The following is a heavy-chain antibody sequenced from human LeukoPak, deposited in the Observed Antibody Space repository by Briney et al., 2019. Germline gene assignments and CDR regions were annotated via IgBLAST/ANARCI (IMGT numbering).Heavy chain of an antibody. V-gene: IGHV3-30*18. J-gene: IGHJ4*02. CDR3: AKVNNYDDY. D-gene: IGHD1/OR15-1a*01. Sequence: GGSLRLSCAASGFTFSTFGIHWVRQAPGKGLEWVTAISPDGNNEYYIDSVKGRFTVSRDNSKNMIYLRMNSLRGEDSAVYYCAKVNNYDDYWGQGTLVTVSS. CDR1: GFTFSTFG. CDR2: ISPDGNNE.